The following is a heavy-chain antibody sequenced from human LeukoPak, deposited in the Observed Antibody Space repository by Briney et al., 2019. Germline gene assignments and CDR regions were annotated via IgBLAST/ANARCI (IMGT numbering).Heavy chain of an antibody. CDR3: AKDDETHCSGGSCYLFSWRYFDY. V-gene: IGHV3-23*01. J-gene: IGHJ4*02. Sequence: GGSLRLSCAASGFTFSSYAMSWVRQAPGKGLEWVSAISGSGGSTYYADSVKGRFTISRDNSKNTLYLQMNSLRAEDTAVYYCAKDDETHCSGGSCYLFSWRYFDYWGQGTLVTVSS. CDR1: GFTFSSYA. CDR2: ISGSGGST. D-gene: IGHD2-15*01.